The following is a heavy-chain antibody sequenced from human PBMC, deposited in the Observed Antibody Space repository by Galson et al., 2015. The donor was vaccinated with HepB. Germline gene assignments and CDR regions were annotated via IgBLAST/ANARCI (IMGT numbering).Heavy chain of an antibody. Sequence: ETLSLTCTVSGGSISSYYWSWIRQPPGKGLEWIGYIYYSGSTNYNPSLKSRVTISVDTSKNQFSLKLSSVTAADTAVYYCASGYYGMDVWGQGTTVTVSS. CDR1: GGSISSYY. CDR3: ASGYYGMDV. V-gene: IGHV4-59*08. J-gene: IGHJ6*02. CDR2: IYYSGST.